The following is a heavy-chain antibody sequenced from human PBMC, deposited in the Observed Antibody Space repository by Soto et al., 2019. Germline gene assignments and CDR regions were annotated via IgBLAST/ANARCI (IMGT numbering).Heavy chain of an antibody. CDR1: GGTFSSYA. J-gene: IGHJ6*02. V-gene: IGHV1-69*01. CDR3: ARSKGSSGPDYYYGMDV. D-gene: IGHD6-6*01. Sequence: QVQLVQSGAEVKKPGSSVKVSCKASGGTFSSYAISWVRQAPGQGLEWMGGIIPLFGTPNYAQKFQGRVTITADESTSTAYMELSSLRPEDTAVYYCARSKGSSGPDYYYGMDVWGQGTTVTVSS. CDR2: IIPLFGTP.